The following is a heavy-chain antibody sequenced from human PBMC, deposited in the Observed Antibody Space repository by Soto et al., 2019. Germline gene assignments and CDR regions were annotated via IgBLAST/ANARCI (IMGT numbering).Heavy chain of an antibody. CDR1: GFTLSNHW. CDR3: VRGSYSDTAARLFDY. CDR2: IKTDGSIT. J-gene: IGHJ4*02. Sequence: GSLRLSCAASGFTLSNHWMHWVRQVPGKGLVWVSRIKTDGSITNYADSVKGRFTISRDNAKNTLYLQMNSLRVEDTAVYFCVRGSYSDTAARLFDYWGQGTLVTVSS. V-gene: IGHV3-74*01. D-gene: IGHD2-15*01.